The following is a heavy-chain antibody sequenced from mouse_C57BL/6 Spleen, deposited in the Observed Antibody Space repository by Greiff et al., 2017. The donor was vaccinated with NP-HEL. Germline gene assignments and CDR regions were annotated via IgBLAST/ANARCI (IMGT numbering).Heavy chain of an antibody. CDR1: GYTFTSYW. J-gene: IGHJ4*01. V-gene: IGHV1-52*01. Sequence: QVQLQQPGAELVRPGSSVKLSCKASGYTFTSYWMYWVKQRPIQGLEWIGNIDPSDSEPHYNQKFKDKATLTVDKSSSTAYMQLSSLKSEDSAVCDCARGNWDDAMDYWGQGTSVTVSS. CDR2: IDPSDSEP. CDR3: ARGNWDDAMDY. D-gene: IGHD4-1*01.